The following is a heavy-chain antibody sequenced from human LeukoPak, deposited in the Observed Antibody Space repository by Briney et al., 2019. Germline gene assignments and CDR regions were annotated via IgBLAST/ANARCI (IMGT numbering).Heavy chain of an antibody. CDR1: GFTFSSYA. V-gene: IGHV3-23*01. CDR2: ISGSGGST. CDR3: AKDQMGGSGWPIDY. J-gene: IGHJ4*02. Sequence: GGSLRLSCAPSGFTFSSYAMIWVRQAPGKGLEWVSAISGSGGSTYYADSVKGRFTISRDNSKNTLYLQMTSLRAADTAVYYCAKDQMGGSGWPIDYWGQGTLVTVSS. D-gene: IGHD6-19*01.